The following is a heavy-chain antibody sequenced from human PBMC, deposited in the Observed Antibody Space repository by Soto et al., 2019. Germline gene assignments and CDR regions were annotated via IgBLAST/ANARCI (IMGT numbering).Heavy chain of an antibody. V-gene: IGHV4-34*01. Sequence: PSETLSLTCAVYGGSFSGYYWSWIRQPPGKGLEWIGEINHSGSTNYNPSLKSRVTISVDTSKNQFSLKLSSVTAADTAVYYWARGYQNRIAARPNWFDPWGQGTLVTVSS. CDR1: GGSFSGYY. J-gene: IGHJ5*02. D-gene: IGHD6-6*01. CDR3: ARGYQNRIAARPNWFDP. CDR2: INHSGST.